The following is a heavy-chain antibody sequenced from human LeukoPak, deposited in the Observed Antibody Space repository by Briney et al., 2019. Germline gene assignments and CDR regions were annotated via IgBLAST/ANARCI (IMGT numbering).Heavy chain of an antibody. Sequence: ASVKVSCKASGYTFTSYGISWVRQAPGQGLERMGWISAYNGNTNYAQKLQGRVTMTTDTSTSTAYMELRSLRSDDTAVYYCARGGLGRYYDSSGYYSQPYMSWGQGTLVTVSS. CDR3: ARGGLGRYYDSSGYYSQPYMS. J-gene: IGHJ4*02. CDR1: GYTFTSYG. CDR2: ISAYNGNT. V-gene: IGHV1-18*01. D-gene: IGHD3-22*01.